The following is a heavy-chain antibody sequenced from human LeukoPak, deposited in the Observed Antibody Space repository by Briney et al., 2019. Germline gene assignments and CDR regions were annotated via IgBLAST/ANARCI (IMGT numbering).Heavy chain of an antibody. J-gene: IGHJ3*02. CDR2: IFPDGTT. Sequence: SQTLSLTCTVSGGSISSGFYYWSWIRQPAGKGLEWIGRIFPDGTTNYNPSLKSRVTISVDSSKNQFSLKLSSVTAADTAVYCCARRYCSGGPCYSERGAFDIWGQGTMVTVSS. D-gene: IGHD2-15*01. CDR3: ARRYCSGGPCYSERGAFDI. V-gene: IGHV4-61*02. CDR1: GGSISSGFYY.